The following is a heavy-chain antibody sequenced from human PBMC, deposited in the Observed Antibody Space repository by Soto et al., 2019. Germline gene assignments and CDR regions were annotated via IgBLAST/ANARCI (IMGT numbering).Heavy chain of an antibody. V-gene: IGHV4-30-2*01. CDR3: VICKYIMVAGPKWFDP. CDR2: IYHRGNT. CDR1: GVSIGSGDYS. Sequence: QLQQQESGSGLVKPSQTLSLTCTVSGVSIGSGDYSWSWIRQPPGKGLEWLGYIYHRGNTYYNPSVESRVSMSADRSENVPSLRLRSVTDADTAMYYCVICKYIMVAGPKWFDPWGEGILVIVSS. J-gene: IGHJ5*02. D-gene: IGHD2-15*01.